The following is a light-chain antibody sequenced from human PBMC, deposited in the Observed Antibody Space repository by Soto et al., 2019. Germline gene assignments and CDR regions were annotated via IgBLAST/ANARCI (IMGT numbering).Light chain of an antibody. CDR2: EVT. Sequence: QSALTQPASVSGSPGQSITISCSGTRSDIGIFNYVSWYQQHPGKAPKLIIYEVTNRPSGVSDRFSGSKSGNTASLNISGLQADDAADYYCSSYSSSSTLGVFGGGTKLTVL. CDR1: RSDIGIFNY. V-gene: IGLV2-14*01. J-gene: IGLJ3*02. CDR3: SSYSSSSTLGV.